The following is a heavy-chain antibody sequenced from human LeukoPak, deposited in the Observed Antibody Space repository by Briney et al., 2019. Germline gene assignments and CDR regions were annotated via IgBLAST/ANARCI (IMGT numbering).Heavy chain of an antibody. Sequence: HPGGSLRLSCAASGFTFSSYAMSWVRQAPGKGLEWVSAISGSGGSTYYADSVKGRFTISRDNSKNTLYLQMNSLRAEDTAVYYCAKRVRYCSSTSCYNWFDPWGQGTLVTVSP. D-gene: IGHD2-2*01. CDR2: ISGSGGST. CDR1: GFTFSSYA. CDR3: AKRVRYCSSTSCYNWFDP. V-gene: IGHV3-23*01. J-gene: IGHJ5*02.